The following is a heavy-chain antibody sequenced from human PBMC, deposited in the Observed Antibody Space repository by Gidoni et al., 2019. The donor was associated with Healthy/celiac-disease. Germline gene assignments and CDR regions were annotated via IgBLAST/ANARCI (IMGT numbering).Heavy chain of an antibody. CDR2: ISAYNGNT. CDR3: ARVYSSSWYEGPDYYYYYGMDV. CDR1: GYTFTSYG. J-gene: IGHJ6*02. Sequence: QVQLVQSGAEVKKPGASVKVSCKASGYTFTSYGISWLRQAPGQGLEWMGWISAYNGNTNYAQKLQGRVTMTTDTSTSTAYMELRSLRSDDTAVYYCARVYSSSWYEGPDYYYYYGMDVWGQGTTVTVSS. V-gene: IGHV1-18*01. D-gene: IGHD6-13*01.